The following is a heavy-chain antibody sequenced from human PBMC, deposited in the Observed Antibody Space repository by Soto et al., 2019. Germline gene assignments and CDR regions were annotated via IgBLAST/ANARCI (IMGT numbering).Heavy chain of an antibody. CDR2: ISWNSGSI. J-gene: IGHJ4*02. D-gene: IGHD6-19*01. V-gene: IGHV3-9*01. Sequence: GGSLRLSCAASGFTFDDYAMHWVRQAPGKGLEWVSGISWNSGSIGYADSVKGRFTISRDNAKNSLYLQMNSLRAEDTALYYCAKDMVLKAVAGTFFDYWGQGTLVTVSS. CDR3: AKDMVLKAVAGTFFDY. CDR1: GFTFDDYA.